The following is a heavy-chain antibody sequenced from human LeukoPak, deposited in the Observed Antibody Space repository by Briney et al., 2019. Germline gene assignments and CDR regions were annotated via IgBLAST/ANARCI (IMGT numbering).Heavy chain of an antibody. CDR3: VYDYVWGSYRYTRSY. V-gene: IGHV1-69*13. Sequence: SVKVSCKASGGTFSSYAISWVRQAPGQGLEWMGGIIPIFGTANYAQKFQGRVTITADESTSTAYMELSSLRSEDTAVYYCVYDYVWGSYRYTRSYWGQGTLVTVSS. CDR1: GGTFSSYA. J-gene: IGHJ4*02. CDR2: IIPIFGTA. D-gene: IGHD3-16*02.